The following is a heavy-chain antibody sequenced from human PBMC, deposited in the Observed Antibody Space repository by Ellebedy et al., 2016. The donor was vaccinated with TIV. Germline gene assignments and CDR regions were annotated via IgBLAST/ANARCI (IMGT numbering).Heavy chain of an antibody. CDR1: GGTFSSDT. J-gene: IGHJ5*01. CDR3: ARDRVDSDNSGYYRTALDS. V-gene: IGHV1-69*13. D-gene: IGHD3-22*01. CDR2: IMPIFGTS. Sequence: SVKVSCXASGGTFSSDTLAWVRQAPGHGLEWMGGIMPIFGTSNYAQKFQGRVSITADELTSTVYMELTSLRPEDTAVYFCARDRVDSDNSGYYRTALDSWGQGTLVTVSS.